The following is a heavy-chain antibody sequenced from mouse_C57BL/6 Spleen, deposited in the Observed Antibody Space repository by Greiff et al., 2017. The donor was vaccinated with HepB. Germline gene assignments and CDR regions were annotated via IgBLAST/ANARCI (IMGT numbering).Heavy chain of an antibody. CDR3: ARDYGSSYYYFDY. CDR2: INPSNGGT. CDR1: GYTFTSYW. Sequence: VQLKQPGTELVKPGASVKLSCKASGYTFTSYWMHWVKQRPGQGLEWIGNINPSNGGTNYNEKFKSKATLTVDKSSSTAYMQLSSLTSEDSAVYYCARDYGSSYYYFDYWGQGTTLAVSS. V-gene: IGHV1-53*01. J-gene: IGHJ2*01. D-gene: IGHD1-1*01.